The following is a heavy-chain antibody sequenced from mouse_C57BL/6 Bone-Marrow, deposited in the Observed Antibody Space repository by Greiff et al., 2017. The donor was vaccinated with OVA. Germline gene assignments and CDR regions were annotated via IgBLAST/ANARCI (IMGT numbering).Heavy chain of an antibody. V-gene: IGHV5-16*01. CDR2: INYDGSST. Sequence: EVKLVESEGGLVQPGSSMKLSCTASGFTFSDYYMAWVRQVPEKGLEWVANINYDGSSTYYLDSLKSRFIISRDNAKNILYLQMSSLKSEDTATYSCARDPRDYDGSRYGWYIDVWGTGTTVTVSS. CDR1: GFTFSDYY. J-gene: IGHJ1*03. D-gene: IGHD1-1*01. CDR3: ARDPRDYDGSRYGWYIDV.